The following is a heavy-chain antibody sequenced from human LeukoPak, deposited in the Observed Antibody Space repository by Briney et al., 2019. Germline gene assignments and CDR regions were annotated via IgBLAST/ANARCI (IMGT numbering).Heavy chain of an antibody. CDR3: ARDLRAYSSSWYYFDY. V-gene: IGHV6-1*01. Sequence: SQTLSPTCAISGDSVSSNSAAWNWIRQSPSRGLEWLGRTYYRSKWYNDYAVSVKSRITINPDTSKNQFSLQLNSVTPEDTAVYYCARDLRAYSSSWYYFDYWGQGTLVTVSS. CDR2: TYYRSKWYN. J-gene: IGHJ4*02. D-gene: IGHD6-13*01. CDR1: GDSVSSNSAA.